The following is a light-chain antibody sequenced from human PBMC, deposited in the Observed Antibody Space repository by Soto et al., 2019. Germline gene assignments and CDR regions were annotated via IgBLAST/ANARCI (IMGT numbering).Light chain of an antibody. CDR2: NAF. J-gene: IGKJ1*01. CDR3: QQYNNWPRT. Sequence: EIVLTQSPGTLSLSPGERATLSCRASQSVSSSYLAWYQQKPGQAPRLLIYNAFTRATGIAARFSGSGSGTEFTLTISSLQSEDFAVYYCQQYNNWPRTFGQGTKVDI. CDR1: QSVSSSY. V-gene: IGKV3-15*01.